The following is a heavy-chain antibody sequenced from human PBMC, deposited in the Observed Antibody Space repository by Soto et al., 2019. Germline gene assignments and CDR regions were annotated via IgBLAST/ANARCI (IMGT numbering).Heavy chain of an antibody. CDR1: GFTCSTYS. J-gene: IGHJ3*02. CDR2: STATGGNT. V-gene: IGHV3-23*01. CDR3: SRCMQAYWNYDAHHI. Sequence: EVKLLESGGGLVQPGGSLRLSCAASGFTCSTYSMTWVRQAPGKGLEWVAHSTATGGNTYYADSVRGRFTFSRDTSGNTLYLQMNSLRAEDTALYYCSRCMQAYWNYDAHHIWGQGTMVTVSS. D-gene: IGHD2-8*01.